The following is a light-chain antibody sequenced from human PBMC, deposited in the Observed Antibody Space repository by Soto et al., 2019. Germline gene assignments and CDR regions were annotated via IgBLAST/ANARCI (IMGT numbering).Light chain of an antibody. Sequence: QSALTQPASVSGSPGQSITISCTGTSSDVGGYNYVSWYQQHPGKAPKLMIYDVSNRPSGVSNRFSGSKSGSTASLTISGLQAEYEADYYCSSYTSSSTGVFGTGTKVTVL. CDR1: SSDVGGYNY. V-gene: IGLV2-14*01. CDR3: SSYTSSSTGV. CDR2: DVS. J-gene: IGLJ1*01.